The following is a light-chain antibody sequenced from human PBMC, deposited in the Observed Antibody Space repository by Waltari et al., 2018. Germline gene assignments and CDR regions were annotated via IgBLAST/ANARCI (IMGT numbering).Light chain of an antibody. V-gene: IGKV1-9*01. CDR3: QQLNSYIFT. Sequence: DIQLTQSPSFLSASVGDRVTITCRASQGITTYLAWYQQKPGKAPKLLIYDASTLQSGAPSRFSGSGSGTEFTLTISNLQPEDFATYYCQQLNSYIFTFGPGTKVDIK. CDR2: DAS. J-gene: IGKJ3*01. CDR1: QGITTY.